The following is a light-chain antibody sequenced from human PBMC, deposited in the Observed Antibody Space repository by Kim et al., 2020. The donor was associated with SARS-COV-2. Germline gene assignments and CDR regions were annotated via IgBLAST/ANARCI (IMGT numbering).Light chain of an antibody. V-gene: IGLV1-44*01. CDR1: SANIGGNS. CDR2: SDH. Sequence: GQRVPISCSGSSANIGGNSVTWYQQLPGTAPKVVIHSDHQRPSGVPDRISGSKSGTSASLAISGLRSEDEADYYCASWDDNLDGYVFGAGTKVTVL. J-gene: IGLJ1*01. CDR3: ASWDDNLDGYV.